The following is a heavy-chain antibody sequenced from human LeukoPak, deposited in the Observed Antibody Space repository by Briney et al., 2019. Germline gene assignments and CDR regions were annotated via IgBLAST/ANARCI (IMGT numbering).Heavy chain of an antibody. J-gene: IGHJ6*03. D-gene: IGHD5-24*01. Sequence: SGGSLRLSCAASGFTFSSYWMSWVRQAPGKGLEWVANIKQDGSEKYYVDSVKGQFTISRDNAKNSLYLQMNSLRAEDTAVYYCARDRGGYKPYYMDVWGKGTTVTVSS. CDR3: ARDRGGYKPYYMDV. CDR2: IKQDGSEK. V-gene: IGHV3-7*01. CDR1: GFTFSSYW.